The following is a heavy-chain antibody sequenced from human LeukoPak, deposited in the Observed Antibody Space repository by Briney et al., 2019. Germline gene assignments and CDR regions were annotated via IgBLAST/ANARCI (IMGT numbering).Heavy chain of an antibody. CDR2: ISYDGSNK. J-gene: IGHJ6*02. CDR1: EFTFSSYA. CDR3: AKDMEATHYYYYYGMDV. V-gene: IGHV3-30-3*01. D-gene: IGHD1-26*01. Sequence: GGSLRLSCAASEFTFSSYAMHWVRQAPGKGLEWVAVISYDGSNKYYADSVKGRFTISRDNSKNTLYLQMNSLRAEDTAVYYCAKDMEATHYYYYYGMDVWGQGTTVTVSS.